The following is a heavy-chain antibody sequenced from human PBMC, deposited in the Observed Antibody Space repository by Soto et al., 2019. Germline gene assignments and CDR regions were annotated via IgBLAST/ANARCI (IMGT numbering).Heavy chain of an antibody. CDR3: AHRLLNAAFDP. D-gene: IGHD3-16*01. CDR2: IYWNDNK. V-gene: IGHV2-5*01. CDR1: GFSLSTAGVG. Sequence: QITLKESGPTLVKPTQTLTLTCNFSGFSLSTAGVGVGWIRQTPGKALEWLAVIYWNDNKRYSPSLETRLTISKDTPKNQVVLTMTNMDPVDTATYYFAHRLLNAAFDPWGQGTLVTVSS. J-gene: IGHJ5*02.